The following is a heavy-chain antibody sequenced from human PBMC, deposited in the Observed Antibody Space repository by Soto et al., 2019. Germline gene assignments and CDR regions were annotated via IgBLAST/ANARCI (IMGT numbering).Heavy chain of an antibody. J-gene: IGHJ4*02. D-gene: IGHD5-18*01. V-gene: IGHV4-4*02. Sequence: PSETLSLTCAVSGGSFTSNNWWTWVRQPPGQGLEWIGEIYRTGSTNYNPSLKSRVTISVDRSKNQFSLKLTSLTAADTAVYYCARGTDEGYGRRFFDYWGQGTLVTVSS. CDR1: GGSFTSNNW. CDR3: ARGTDEGYGRRFFDY. CDR2: IYRTGST.